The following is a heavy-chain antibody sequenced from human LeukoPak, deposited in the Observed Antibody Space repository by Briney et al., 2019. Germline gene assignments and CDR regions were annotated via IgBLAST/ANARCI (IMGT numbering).Heavy chain of an antibody. J-gene: IGHJ1*01. V-gene: IGHV3-9*01. Sequence: GRSLRLSCAASGFTFDNYAMNWVRQVPGKGLEWISLISWNSGTIGYADSVKGRFTISRDNANNFLYLQMNSLRAEDTALYYCARAYKDRSLAGKKEFFQHWGQGTLVTVPS. CDR1: GFTFDNYA. CDR2: ISWNSGTI. CDR3: ARAYKDRSLAGKKEFFQH. D-gene: IGHD6-19*01.